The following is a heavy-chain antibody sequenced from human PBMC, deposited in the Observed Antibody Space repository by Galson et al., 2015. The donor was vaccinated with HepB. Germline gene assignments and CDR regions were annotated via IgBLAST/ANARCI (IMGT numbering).Heavy chain of an antibody. CDR3: ATITMGVVVINP. V-gene: IGHV3-48*04. D-gene: IGHD3-22*01. CDR1: TFIFSTYS. CDR2: IRSSSTTI. J-gene: IGHJ4*02. Sequence: SLRLSCAASTFIFSTYSMNWVRQAPGKGLEWLSYIRSSSTTIYYADSVKGRFSISRDNAKNSLYLQMNSLRAEDTAVYYCATITMGVVVINPWGQGTLVTVSS.